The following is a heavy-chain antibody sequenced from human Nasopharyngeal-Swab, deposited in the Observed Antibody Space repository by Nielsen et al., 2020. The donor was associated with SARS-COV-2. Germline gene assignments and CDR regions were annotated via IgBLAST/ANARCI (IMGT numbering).Heavy chain of an antibody. Sequence: ASVKVSCKASGYTFTTYAMHWVRQAPGQRLEWVGWINAGNGNTKYSQKFQGRVTISRDTSASTAYMELSSLRSEDTAVYYCASSPLPYLLCGRDCYSDYWGQGTLVTVSS. V-gene: IGHV1-3*01. D-gene: IGHD2-21*02. CDR2: INAGNGNT. CDR3: ASSPLPYLLCGRDCYSDY. J-gene: IGHJ4*02. CDR1: GYTFTTYA.